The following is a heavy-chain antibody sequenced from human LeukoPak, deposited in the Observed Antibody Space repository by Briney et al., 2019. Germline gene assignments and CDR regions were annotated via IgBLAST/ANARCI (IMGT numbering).Heavy chain of an antibody. CDR3: ARDAVDTANAV. D-gene: IGHD5-18*01. CDR2: INSDGSIT. CDR1: GFTFSNYW. J-gene: IGHJ6*02. V-gene: IGHV3-74*01. Sequence: GGSLRLSCAASGFTFSNYWMHWVRQAPGKGLVWVSHINSDGSITSYADSVKGRFTISRDNAKNTLYLQMNSLRAEDTAVYYCARDAVDTANAVWGQGTTVTVSS.